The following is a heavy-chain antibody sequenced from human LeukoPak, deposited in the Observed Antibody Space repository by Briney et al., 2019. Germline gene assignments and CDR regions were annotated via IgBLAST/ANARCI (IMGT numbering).Heavy chain of an antibody. Sequence: ASVKVSCKASGYTFTGYYMHWVRQAPGQGLEWMGWINPNSGGTNYAQKFRGRVTMTRDTSISTAYLQWSSLKASDTAMYYCARHLDHGGNLFDYWGQGTLVTVSS. D-gene: IGHD4-23*01. J-gene: IGHJ4*02. CDR3: ARHLDHGGNLFDY. CDR1: GYTFTGYY. V-gene: IGHV1-2*02. CDR2: INPNSGGT.